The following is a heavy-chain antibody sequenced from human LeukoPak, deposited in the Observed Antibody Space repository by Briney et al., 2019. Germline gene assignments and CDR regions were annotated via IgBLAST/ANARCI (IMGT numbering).Heavy chain of an antibody. V-gene: IGHV3-21*04. CDR3: ARGYTNYGYVFDI. D-gene: IGHD4-11*01. CDR2: ISSSSSYI. Sequence: GSLGLSCALSGFTFRSHSMNWVRQAPGYGVGGVSSISSSSSYIYYADSVKGRFTISRDNARNSLYLQMNNLRVEDTAVYYCARGYTNYGYVFDIWGQGTMVTVSS. J-gene: IGHJ3*02. CDR1: GFTFRSHS.